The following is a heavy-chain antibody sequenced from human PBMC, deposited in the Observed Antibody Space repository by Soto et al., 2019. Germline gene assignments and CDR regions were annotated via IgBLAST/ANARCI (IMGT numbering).Heavy chain of an antibody. CDR2: IYYNGNT. D-gene: IGHD4-17*01. CDR3: ARRKGALRILYYYGMDV. J-gene: IGHJ6*02. V-gene: IGHV4-61*01. CDR1: GGSVSSSSYY. Sequence: LSLTCTVSGGSVSSSSYYWSWIRQPPGKGLEWIGYIYYNGNTNYNPSLKSRVTISVDTSKNQFSLKLTSVTAADTAVYYCARRKGALRILYYYGMDVWGQGTTVTVS.